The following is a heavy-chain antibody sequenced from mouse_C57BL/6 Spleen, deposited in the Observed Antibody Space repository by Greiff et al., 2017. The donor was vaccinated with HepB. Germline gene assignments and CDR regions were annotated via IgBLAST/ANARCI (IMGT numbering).Heavy chain of an antibody. J-gene: IGHJ4*01. D-gene: IGHD1-1*01. Sequence: QVHVKQPGAELVKPGASVKLSCKASGYTFTSYWMHWVKQRPGQGLEWIGMIHPNSGSTNYNEKFKSKATLTVDKSSSTAYMQLSSLTSEDSAVYYCARDSITTVFPMDYWGQGTSVTVSS. CDR3: ARDSITTVFPMDY. CDR2: IHPNSGST. V-gene: IGHV1-64*01. CDR1: GYTFTSYW.